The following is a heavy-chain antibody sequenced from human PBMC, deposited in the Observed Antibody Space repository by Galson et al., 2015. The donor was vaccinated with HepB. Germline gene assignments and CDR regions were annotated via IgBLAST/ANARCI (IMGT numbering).Heavy chain of an antibody. D-gene: IGHD1-14*01. CDR1: GFTVSSNY. V-gene: IGHV3-66*02. Sequence: SLRLSCAASGFTVSSNYMSWVRQAPGKGLEWVSVIYSGGSTYYAGSVKGRFTISRDNSKNTLYLQMNSLRAEDTAVYYCAGSTEEVNFDYWGQGTLVTVSS. CDR2: IYSGGST. J-gene: IGHJ4*02. CDR3: AGSTEEVNFDY.